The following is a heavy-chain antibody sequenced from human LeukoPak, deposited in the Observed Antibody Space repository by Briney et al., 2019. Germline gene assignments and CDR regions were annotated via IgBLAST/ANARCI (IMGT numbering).Heavy chain of an antibody. CDR3: ARDRGSGLDY. CDR1: GFTFSDYY. D-gene: IGHD3-10*01. CDR2: ISNNGRSI. J-gene: IGHJ4*02. V-gene: IGHV3-11*04. Sequence: GGSLRLSCAASGFTFSDYYMSWIRQAPGKGLEWISYISNNGRSIYYADSVKGRFTISRDNSKNTLYLQMNSLRAEDTAVYYCARDRGSGLDYWGQGTLVTVSS.